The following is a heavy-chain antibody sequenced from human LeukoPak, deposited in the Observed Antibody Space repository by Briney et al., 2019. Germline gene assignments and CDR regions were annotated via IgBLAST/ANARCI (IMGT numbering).Heavy chain of an antibody. CDR3: AKGGYCSGTSCYGDY. CDR2: ISWNSGSI. J-gene: IGHJ4*02. V-gene: IGHV3-9*01. CDR1: GFTFDDYA. D-gene: IGHD2-2*01. Sequence: GRSLRLSCAASGFTFDDYAMHWVRQAPGKGLEWVSGISWNSGSIGYADSVKGRFTISRDNAKNSLYLQMNSLRAEDTALYYCAKGGYCSGTSCYGDYWGQGTLVTVSS.